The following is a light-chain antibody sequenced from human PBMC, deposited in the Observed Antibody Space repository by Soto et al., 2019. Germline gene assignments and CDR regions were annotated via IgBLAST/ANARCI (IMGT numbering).Light chain of an antibody. V-gene: IGKV3-11*01. CDR1: QSVDNY. CDR2: DVS. CDR3: QQRNDWQVT. Sequence: EIVLTQSPVTLSLSPGERATLSCRASQSVDNYLAWYQQKPGQAPRLLIYDVSNRATGIPARFSGSGSGTDFTLTISSLEPGDFAIYYCQQRNDWQVTLGQGTRLEIK. J-gene: IGKJ5*01.